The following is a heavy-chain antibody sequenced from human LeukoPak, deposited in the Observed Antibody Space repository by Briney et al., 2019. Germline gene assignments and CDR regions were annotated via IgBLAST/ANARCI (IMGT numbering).Heavy chain of an antibody. J-gene: IGHJ1*01. Sequence: PGGSLRLSCAASGFTFSSYSMNWVRQAPGKGLEWVSYISSSSSTIYYADSVKGRFTISRDNAKNSLYLQMNSLRAEDTAVYYCARAHYYDSSGYTASFQHWGQGTLVTVSS. D-gene: IGHD3-22*01. CDR3: ARAHYYDSSGYTASFQH. V-gene: IGHV3-48*01. CDR1: GFTFSSYS. CDR2: ISSSSSTI.